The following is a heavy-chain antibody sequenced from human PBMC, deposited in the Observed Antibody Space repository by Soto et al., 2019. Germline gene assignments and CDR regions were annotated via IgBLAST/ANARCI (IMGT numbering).Heavy chain of an antibody. CDR3: AKGQYYDFWSGHDAFDI. J-gene: IGHJ3*02. CDR2: IYSGGST. D-gene: IGHD3-3*01. Sequence: EVQLVESGGGLIQPGGSLRLSCAASGFTVSSNYMSWVRQAPGKGLEWVSVIYSGGSTYYADSVKGRFTISRDNSKNTLYLQMNSLRAEDTAVYYCAKGQYYDFWSGHDAFDIWGQGTMVTVSS. V-gene: IGHV3-66*03. CDR1: GFTVSSNY.